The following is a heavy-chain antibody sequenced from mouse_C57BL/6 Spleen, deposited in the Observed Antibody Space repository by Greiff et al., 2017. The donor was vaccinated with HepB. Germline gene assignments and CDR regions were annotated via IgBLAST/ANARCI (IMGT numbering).Heavy chain of an antibody. CDR2: INPYNGGT. CDR3: TYDGYNYFDY. V-gene: IGHV1-19*01. Sequence: VQLQQSGPVLVKPGASVKMSCKASGYTFTDYYMNWVKQSHGKSLEWIGVINPYNGGTSYNQKFKGKATLTVDKSSSTAYMELNSLTSEDSAVYYCTYDGYNYFDYWGQGTTLTVSS. J-gene: IGHJ2*01. CDR1: GYTFTDYY. D-gene: IGHD2-3*01.